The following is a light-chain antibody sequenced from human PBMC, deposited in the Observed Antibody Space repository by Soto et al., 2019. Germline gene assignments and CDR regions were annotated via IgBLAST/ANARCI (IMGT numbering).Light chain of an antibody. CDR2: DAS. Sequence: EIVLTQSPATLSLSPGERATLSCRASQSVSKYLAWYQRKPGQAPRLLIHDASNRATGIPARFSGSGSGTDFTLTISSLEPEDFGVYYCQQRSNWPQITFGGGTKVEIK. V-gene: IGKV3-11*01. J-gene: IGKJ4*01. CDR3: QQRSNWPQIT. CDR1: QSVSKY.